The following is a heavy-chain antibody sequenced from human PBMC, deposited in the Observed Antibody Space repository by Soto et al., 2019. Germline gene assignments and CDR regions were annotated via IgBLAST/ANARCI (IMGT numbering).Heavy chain of an antibody. CDR2: IQNQSCRGTK. D-gene: IGHD3-16*02. V-gene: IGHV3-49*04. CDR3: TRAESPDISYFFDY. J-gene: IGHJ4*02. CDR1: GFTWGTCG. Sequence: PGGSLRLSGTVAGFTWGTCGINCVRQAPGQGVEWVGLIQNQSCRGTKKDAASMKGRFTISRDDSTSLAHLQMNSLKTEDSAVYYCTRAESPDISYFFDYWGQGPRGTV.